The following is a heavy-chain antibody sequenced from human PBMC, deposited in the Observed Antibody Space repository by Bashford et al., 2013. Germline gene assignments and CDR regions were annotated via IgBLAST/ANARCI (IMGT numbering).Heavy chain of an antibody. V-gene: IGHV4-4*07. CDR2: XLAVGAP. Sequence: ETLSLTCTVSVAHXNFYWSWIRQPPRMDWSGLGAXLAVGAPTTAPPSKSRVTMSVDTSNNQFSLKLTSVTAADTGVYFCGRVSVSGKFDYWGQGSLVTVSS. D-gene: IGHD1-26*01. J-gene: IGHJ4*02. CDR1: VAHXNFY. CDR3: GRVSVSGKFDY.